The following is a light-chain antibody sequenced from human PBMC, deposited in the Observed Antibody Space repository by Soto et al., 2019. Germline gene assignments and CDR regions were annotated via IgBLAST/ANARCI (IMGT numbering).Light chain of an antibody. Sequence: QSALTQPASVSGSPGQSITISCPGTSSDVGRYNYVSWYQQHPGKAPKLMIYGVSNRPSGVSNRFSGSKSGNTASLTISGLQAEDESDYYCSAYTSSTTVIFGGGTKLTVL. CDR2: GVS. CDR1: SSDVGRYNY. J-gene: IGLJ2*01. CDR3: SAYTSSTTVI. V-gene: IGLV2-14*01.